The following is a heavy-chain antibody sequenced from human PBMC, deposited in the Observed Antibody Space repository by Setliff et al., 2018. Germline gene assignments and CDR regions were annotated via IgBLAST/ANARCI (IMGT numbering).Heavy chain of an antibody. V-gene: IGHV3-33*01. J-gene: IGHJ4*02. Sequence: GGSLRLSCGASGFTFSTHAMHWVRQAPGKGLEWVAMIWSDGNNQFYPGSVKGRFTVSRDNSKNMVYLQMNSLRVEDTAVYYCVTDPPFSGWSFDSWGQGTLVTVSS. CDR2: IWSDGNNQ. CDR1: GFTFSTHA. CDR3: VTDPPFSGWSFDS. D-gene: IGHD6-19*01.